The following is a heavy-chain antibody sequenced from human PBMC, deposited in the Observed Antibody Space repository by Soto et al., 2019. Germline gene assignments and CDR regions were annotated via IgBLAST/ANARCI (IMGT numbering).Heavy chain of an antibody. J-gene: IGHJ6*02. V-gene: IGHV1-69*13. D-gene: IGHD2-2*01. CDR2: IIPIFGTA. CDR3: ARESDIVLVPAAFYYYYGMDV. Sequence: SVKVSCKASGGTFSSYAISWVRQAPGQGLEWMGGIIPIFGTANYAQKFQGRVTITADESTSTAYMELSSLRSEDTAVYYCARESDIVLVPAAFYYYYGMDVWGQGTTVTVSS. CDR1: GGTFSSYA.